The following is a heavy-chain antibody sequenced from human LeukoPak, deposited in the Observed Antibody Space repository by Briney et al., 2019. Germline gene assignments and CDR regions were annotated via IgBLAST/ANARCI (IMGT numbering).Heavy chain of an antibody. CDR1: GITFSSNW. V-gene: IGHV3-23*01. D-gene: IGHD6-13*01. CDR2: LSAGGGIT. J-gene: IGHJ4*02. CDR3: AKDRQQLANLDY. Sequence: PGGSLRLSCAASGITFSSNWMHWVRQAPGKGLEWVSGLSAGGGITYYADSVKGRFNISRDNAKNTLYLQMNSLRADDTAIYYCAKDRQQLANLDYWGQGTLVTVSS.